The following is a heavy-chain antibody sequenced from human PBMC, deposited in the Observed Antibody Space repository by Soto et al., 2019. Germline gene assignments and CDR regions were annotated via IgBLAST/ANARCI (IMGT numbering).Heavy chain of an antibody. Sequence: SVKVSCKASGGTFSSYAISWVRQAPGQGLEWMGGIIPIFGTANYAQKFQGRVTITADESTSTAYMELSSLRSEDTAVYYCARINYDFCSGSGQNGNKYYYYGMDVWGKGTTVTVSS. J-gene: IGHJ6*04. D-gene: IGHD3-3*01. CDR1: GGTFSSYA. V-gene: IGHV1-69*13. CDR2: IIPIFGTA. CDR3: ARINYDFCSGSGQNGNKYYYYGMDV.